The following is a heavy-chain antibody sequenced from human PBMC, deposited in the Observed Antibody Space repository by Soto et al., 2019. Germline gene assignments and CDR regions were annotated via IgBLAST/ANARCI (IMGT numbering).Heavy chain of an antibody. CDR3: ARVVVVPTHPRTFCFDY. J-gene: IGHJ4*02. CDR1: GGSISSGDYY. D-gene: IGHD2-2*01. V-gene: IGHV4-30-4*01. Sequence: SETLSLTCTVSGGSISSGDYYWSWIRQPPGKGLEWIGYIYYSGSTYYNPSLKSRVTISLDTSKNQFSLELSSVTAPATAVYYCARVVVVPTHPRTFCFDYWGQGTLVTVSS. CDR2: IYYSGST.